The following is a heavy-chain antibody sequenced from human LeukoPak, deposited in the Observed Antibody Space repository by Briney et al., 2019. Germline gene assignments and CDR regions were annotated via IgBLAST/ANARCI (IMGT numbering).Heavy chain of an antibody. J-gene: IGHJ4*02. Sequence: SVKVSCKASGGAFSSYAISWVRQAPGQGLEWMGRIIPIFGIANYAQKFQGRVTITADKSTSTAYMELSSLRSEDTAVYYCARDSGSYYSYYFDYWGQGTLVTVSS. CDR1: GGAFSSYA. CDR3: ARDSGSYYSYYFDY. V-gene: IGHV1-69*04. CDR2: IIPIFGIA. D-gene: IGHD1-26*01.